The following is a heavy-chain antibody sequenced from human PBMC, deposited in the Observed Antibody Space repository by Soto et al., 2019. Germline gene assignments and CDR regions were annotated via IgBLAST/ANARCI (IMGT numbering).Heavy chain of an antibody. CDR3: ATRTDGYCSGGSCWYYFDY. CDR2: FDPEDGET. Sequence: QVQLVQSGAEVKKPGASVKVSCKVSGYTLTELSMHWVRQAPGKGLEWMGGFDPEDGETIYAQKFQGRVTMTEDTSTDTAYMELSSLRSEDTAVYYCATRTDGYCSGGSCWYYFDYWGQGTLVTVSS. D-gene: IGHD2-15*01. V-gene: IGHV1-24*01. CDR1: GYTLTELS. J-gene: IGHJ4*02.